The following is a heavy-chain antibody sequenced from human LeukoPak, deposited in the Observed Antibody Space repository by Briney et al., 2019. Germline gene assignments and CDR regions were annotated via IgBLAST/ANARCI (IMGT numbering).Heavy chain of an antibody. Sequence: GGSLRLSCAASGFTFSSYSMNWVRQAPGKGLEWVSSISSSSSYIYYADSVEGRFTISRDNAKNSLYLQMNSLRAEDTAVYYCARDSRYCSSTSCWNDFYYWGQGTLVIVSS. CDR1: GFTFSSYS. CDR3: ARDSRYCSSTSCWNDFYY. D-gene: IGHD2-2*01. V-gene: IGHV3-21*01. CDR2: ISSSSSYI. J-gene: IGHJ4*02.